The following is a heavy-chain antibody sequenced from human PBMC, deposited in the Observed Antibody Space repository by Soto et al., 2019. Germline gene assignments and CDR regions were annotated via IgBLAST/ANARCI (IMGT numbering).Heavy chain of an antibody. Sequence: QITLNESGPTQVKPRQTLTLTCTFSGFSLTTSGVGVGWIRQSPGKAPEWLALIYWDDDKRYSPSLKSRLTIYKDAAKNQVVLTMADLDPADTATYYCAHRVLRTVFGLVTTTAIYFDFWGQGTPVAVSS. CDR3: AHRVLRTVFGLVTTTAIYFDF. CDR2: IYWDDDK. J-gene: IGHJ4*02. V-gene: IGHV2-5*02. D-gene: IGHD3-3*01. CDR1: GFSLTTSGVG.